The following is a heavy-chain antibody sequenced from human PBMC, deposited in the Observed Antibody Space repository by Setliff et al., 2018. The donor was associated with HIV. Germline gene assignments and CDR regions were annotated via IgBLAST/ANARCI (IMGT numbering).Heavy chain of an antibody. J-gene: IGHJ6*03. Sequence: SETLSLTCTVSGYSISSDYYWGWIRQSPGKGLEWIGNIYHSVNTSYNPSLSSRLTISVDTSKNQVSLRLSSATAADTGVYYCARHRDPPGSSWIFYYYYMDLWGGGTTVTVSS. CDR3: ARHRDPPGSSWIFYYYYMDL. D-gene: IGHD6-13*01. V-gene: IGHV4-38-2*02. CDR2: IYHSVNT. CDR1: GYSISSDYY.